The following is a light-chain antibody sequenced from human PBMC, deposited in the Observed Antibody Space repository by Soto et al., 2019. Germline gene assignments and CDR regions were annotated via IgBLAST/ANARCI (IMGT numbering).Light chain of an antibody. Sequence: QSVLTQPASVSGSPGQSITISCTGTSSDVGGYNYVSWYQHHPGKAPKPIIYEVSNRPSGVSNRFSGSKSGNTASLTISGLQAEDEADYYCSFYTITGVFGGGTKLTVL. CDR3: SFYTITGV. CDR1: SSDVGGYNY. V-gene: IGLV2-14*01. CDR2: EVS. J-gene: IGLJ3*02.